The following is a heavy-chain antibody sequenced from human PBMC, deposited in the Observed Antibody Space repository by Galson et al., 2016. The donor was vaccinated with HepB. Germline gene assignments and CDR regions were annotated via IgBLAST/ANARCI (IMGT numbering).Heavy chain of an antibody. Sequence: SLRLSCAASGFRFTYYGLHWVRQAPGKGLEWVAVISYDGNKEYYADSVKGRFTIFRDNPKTTVYLEMNSLRVEDTAVYYCAKDSILGATAGFYGIDVWGQGTMVTVSS. CDR1: GFRFTYYG. CDR2: ISYDGNKE. J-gene: IGHJ3*01. V-gene: IGHV3-30*18. CDR3: AKDSILGATAGFYGIDV. D-gene: IGHD1-26*01.